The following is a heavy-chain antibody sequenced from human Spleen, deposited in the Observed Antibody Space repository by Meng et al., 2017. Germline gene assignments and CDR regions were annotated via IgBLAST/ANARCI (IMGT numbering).Heavy chain of an antibody. CDR3: ARDYFDSSGDYFEAFDM. V-gene: IGHV3-33*01. CDR2: IWYDGSNK. J-gene: IGHJ3*02. D-gene: IGHD3-22*01. CDR1: GFSFSYYG. Sequence: GESLKISCAASGFSFSYYGMHWVRQAPGKGLEWVAVIWYDGSNKKYADSVKGRFTISRDNSKNTLYLQMNSLRAEDTAVYYCARDYFDSSGDYFEAFDMWGQGTMVTVSS.